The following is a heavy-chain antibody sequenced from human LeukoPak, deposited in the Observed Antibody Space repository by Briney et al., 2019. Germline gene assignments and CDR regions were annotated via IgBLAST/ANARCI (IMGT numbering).Heavy chain of an antibody. V-gene: IGHV1-18*01. Sequence: ASVKVSCKASGYTFTSYGISWVRQAPGQGLEWMGWISAYNGNTNYAQKLQGRVTMTTDTSTSTAYMELRSLRSDDTAVYYCARDSGHWDLIGDYDSSGYNDAFDIWGQGTMVTVSP. CDR2: ISAYNGNT. CDR1: GYTFTSYG. CDR3: ARDSGHWDLIGDYDSSGYNDAFDI. D-gene: IGHD3-22*01. J-gene: IGHJ3*02.